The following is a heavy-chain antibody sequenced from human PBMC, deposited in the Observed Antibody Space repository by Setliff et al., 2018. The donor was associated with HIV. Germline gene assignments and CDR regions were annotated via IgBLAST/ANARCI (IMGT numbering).Heavy chain of an antibody. D-gene: IGHD5-12*01. CDR1: GGTFSSYA. J-gene: IGHJ3*02. CDR3: ARGSRDGYNTAFDI. CDR2: IIPIFGTA. V-gene: IGHV1-69*13. Sequence: VASVKVSCKASGGTFSSYAISWVRQAPGQGLEWMGGIIPIFGTANYAQKFQGRVTITADESTSTAYMELSSLRPEDTAVYYCARGSRDGYNTAFDIWGQGTLVTVSS.